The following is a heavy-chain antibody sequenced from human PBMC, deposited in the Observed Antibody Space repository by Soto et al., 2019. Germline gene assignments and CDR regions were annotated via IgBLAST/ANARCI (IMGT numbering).Heavy chain of an antibody. D-gene: IGHD1-26*01. CDR1: GFTFSSYG. CDR3: ARDGNSGSYLIGVFDI. V-gene: IGHV3-30*03. Sequence: GGSLRLSCAASGFTFSSYGMHWVRQAPGKGLEWVAVISYDGSNKYYADSVKGRFTISRDNSKNTLYLQMNSLRAEDMAVYYCARDGNSGSYLIGVFDIWGKGTMVTVSS. J-gene: IGHJ3*02. CDR2: ISYDGSNK.